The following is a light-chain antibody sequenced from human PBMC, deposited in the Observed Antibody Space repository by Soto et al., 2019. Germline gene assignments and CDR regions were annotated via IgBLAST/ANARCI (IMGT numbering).Light chain of an antibody. CDR3: QQLNSYPYT. J-gene: IGKJ2*01. Sequence: DIQLTQSPSFLSASVGDRVTITCRASQVISRDLAWYQQEPGKAPKLLIYVASTLQSGVPSKFSGSGSGTEFTLTISSLQPEDFATYYCQQLNSYPYTFGQGTKLELK. CDR1: QVISRD. V-gene: IGKV1-9*01. CDR2: VAS.